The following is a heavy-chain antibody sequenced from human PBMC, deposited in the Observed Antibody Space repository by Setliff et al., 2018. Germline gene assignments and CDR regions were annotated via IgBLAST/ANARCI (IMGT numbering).Heavy chain of an antibody. D-gene: IGHD3-10*01. CDR2: VYFSGST. V-gene: IGHV4-39*07. CDR3: ARVDFTMLQGVLGQ. CDR1: GGSISSSSYY. J-gene: IGHJ1*01. Sequence: PSETLSLTCTVSGGSISSSSYYWGWIRQPPGKGLEWLGSVYFSGSTYYNPSLSGRVTISIDTSKNQFSLRLTSVTAADTAVYYCARVDFTMLQGVLGQWGQGTLVTVSA.